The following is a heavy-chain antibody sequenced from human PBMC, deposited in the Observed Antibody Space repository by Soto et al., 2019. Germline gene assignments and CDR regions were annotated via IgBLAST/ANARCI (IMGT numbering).Heavy chain of an antibody. CDR1: GDSVSNDNYY. D-gene: IGHD3-16*01. Sequence: SETLSLTCAVSGDSVSNDNYYWIWIRQPPGKGLEWIGYIYYSGTTNYNSYLKSRLSLSVDMSKNQFSLKLASVTAADTAVYFCARSQRGRTAFTFDYWGQGALVTVS. J-gene: IGHJ4*02. V-gene: IGHV4-61*01. CDR3: ARSQRGRTAFTFDY. CDR2: IYYSGTT.